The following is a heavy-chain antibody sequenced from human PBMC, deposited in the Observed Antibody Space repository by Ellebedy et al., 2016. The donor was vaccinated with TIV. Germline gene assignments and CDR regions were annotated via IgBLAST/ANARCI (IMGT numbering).Heavy chain of an antibody. J-gene: IGHJ4*02. V-gene: IGHV3-21*06. CDR3: AREDYFDY. CDR2: IGTSSSYI. Sequence: GGSLRLSXAASGFSFSSSTMNWVRQAPGKGLEWVASIGTSSSYIFYADSVRGRFTISRDNAKNSLYLQMDSLRAEDTAVYYCAREDYFDYWGQGTLVTVSS. CDR1: GFSFSSST.